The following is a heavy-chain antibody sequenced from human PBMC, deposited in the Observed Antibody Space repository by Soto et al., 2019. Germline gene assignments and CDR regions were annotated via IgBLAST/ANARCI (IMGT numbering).Heavy chain of an antibody. CDR2: ISSNGGST. J-gene: IGHJ6*02. CDR1: VFTFSSYA. D-gene: IGHD3-10*01. Sequence: GGSLRLSCSASVFTFSSYAMHWVRQAPGKGLEYVSAISSNGGSTYYADSVKGRFTISRDNSKNTLYLQMSSLRAEDTAVYYCVRGITMVRGARFLRGNYGMDVWGQGTTVTVSS. V-gene: IGHV3-64D*06. CDR3: VRGITMVRGARFLRGNYGMDV.